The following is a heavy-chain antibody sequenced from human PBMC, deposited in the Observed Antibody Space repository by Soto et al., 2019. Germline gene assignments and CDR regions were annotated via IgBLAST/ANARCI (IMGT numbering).Heavy chain of an antibody. CDR3: ATGPRSYRV. CDR2: INHSGST. Sequence: QVQLQQWGAGLLKPSETLSLTCAVYGGSFSGYYWSWIRQPPGRGLEWIGEINHSGSTNYNPSLKSRVTISVDTSKNQFSLKLSSVTAADTAVYYCATGPRSYRVWGQGTLATVSS. D-gene: IGHD1-26*01. CDR1: GGSFSGYY. V-gene: IGHV4-34*01. J-gene: IGHJ4*02.